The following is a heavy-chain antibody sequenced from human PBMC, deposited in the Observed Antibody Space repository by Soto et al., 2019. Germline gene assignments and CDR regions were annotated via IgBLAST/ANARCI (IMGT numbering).Heavy chain of an antibody. D-gene: IGHD6-19*01. CDR3: ARDQHTMWVAGMGYFHH. J-gene: IGHJ1*01. Sequence: GGSLRLSCEVSGFTFSDYAMSWVRQAPGKXLEWVSSIGRTGSTTYHADSVKGRFTISRDNSKNTLYLQMNSLRAEDTAVYYCARDQHTMWVAGMGYFHHWGQGPLVTVSS. CDR2: IGRTGSTT. CDR1: GFTFSDYA. V-gene: IGHV3-23*01.